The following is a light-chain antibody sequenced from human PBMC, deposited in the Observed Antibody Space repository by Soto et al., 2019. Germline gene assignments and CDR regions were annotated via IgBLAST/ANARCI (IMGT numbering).Light chain of an antibody. V-gene: IGKV1-9*01. Sequence: DTQLTQSPSFLSASVGDRVTIACRASQDVSRSVGWYQQKPGTAPKLLISAASTLNSGVPSRFSGSGSGTDFTLTISSLQPEDFATYYCQQSYSTLLTFGGGTKVEIK. CDR1: QDVSRS. CDR2: AAS. J-gene: IGKJ4*01. CDR3: QQSYSTLLT.